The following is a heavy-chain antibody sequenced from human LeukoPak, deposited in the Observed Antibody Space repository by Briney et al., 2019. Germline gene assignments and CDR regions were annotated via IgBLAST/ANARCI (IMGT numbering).Heavy chain of an antibody. CDR2: ISSSGSTI. V-gene: IGHV3-11*04. CDR3: AREWDIVVVPAALNWFDP. Sequence: GGSLRLSCAASGFTFSDYYMSWIRQAPGKGLEWVSYISSSGSTIYYADSVKGRFTISRHNAKNSLYLQMNSMRAEDTAVYSCAREWDIVVVPAALNWFDPWGQGTLVTVSS. J-gene: IGHJ5*02. D-gene: IGHD2-2*01. CDR1: GFTFSDYY.